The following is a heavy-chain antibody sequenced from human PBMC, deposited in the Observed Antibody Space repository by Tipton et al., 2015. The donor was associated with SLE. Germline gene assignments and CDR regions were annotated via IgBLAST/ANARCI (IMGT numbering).Heavy chain of an antibody. CDR3: AKKWSFIAATGVDY. CDR1: GFSFSTYA. J-gene: IGHJ4*02. CDR2: IRSDGGKK. Sequence: SLRLSCAASGFSFSTYAMTWVRQAPGKGLQWVAFIRSDGGKKYYADSVKGRFTISRDNAKNTLYLQMNSLRAEDTAVYYCAKKWSFIAATGVDYWGQGTLVTVSS. D-gene: IGHD6-13*01. V-gene: IGHV3-30*02.